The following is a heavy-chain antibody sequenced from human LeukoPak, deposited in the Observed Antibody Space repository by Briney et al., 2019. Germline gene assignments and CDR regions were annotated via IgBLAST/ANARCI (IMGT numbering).Heavy chain of an antibody. Sequence: SVKVSCKASGGAFSSYAISWVRQAPGQGLEWMGRIIPILGIANYAQKFQGRVTITADKSTSTAYMELSSLRSEDTAVYYCARSVDIVATDANFDYWGQGTLVTVSS. J-gene: IGHJ4*02. CDR2: IIPILGIA. D-gene: IGHD5-12*01. CDR3: ARSVDIVATDANFDY. CDR1: GGAFSSYA. V-gene: IGHV1-69*04.